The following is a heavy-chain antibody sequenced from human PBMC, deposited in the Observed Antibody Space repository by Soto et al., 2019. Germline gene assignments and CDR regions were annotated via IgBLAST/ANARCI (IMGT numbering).Heavy chain of an antibody. CDR3: ARGLYSGWHYFDY. Sequence: GGSLRLSCAASGFTFSSYSMNWVRQAPGKGLEWVSSISSSSSYIHYADSVKGRFTISRDNSKNTLYLQMNSLRAEDTAVYYCARGLYSGWHYFDYWGQGTLVTVSS. V-gene: IGHV3-21*01. J-gene: IGHJ4*02. CDR1: GFTFSSYS. D-gene: IGHD5-12*01. CDR2: ISSSSSYI.